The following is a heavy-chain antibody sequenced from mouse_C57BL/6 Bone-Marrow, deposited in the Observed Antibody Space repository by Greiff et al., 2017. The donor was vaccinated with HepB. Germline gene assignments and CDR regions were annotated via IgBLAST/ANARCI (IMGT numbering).Heavy chain of an antibody. J-gene: IGHJ4*01. CDR2: IDPENGDT. CDR3: TTGFYGSSYGNYAMDY. CDR1: GFNIKDDY. V-gene: IGHV14-4*01. D-gene: IGHD1-1*01. Sequence: VQLKESGAELVRPGASVKLSCTASGFNIKDDYMHWVKQRPEQGLEWIGWIDPENGDTEYASKFQGKATITADTSSNTAYLQLSSLTSEDTAVYYWTTGFYGSSYGNYAMDYWGQGTSGTVSS.